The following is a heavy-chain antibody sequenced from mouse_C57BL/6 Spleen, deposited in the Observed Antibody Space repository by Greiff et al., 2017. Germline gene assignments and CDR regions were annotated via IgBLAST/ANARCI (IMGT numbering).Heavy chain of an antibody. CDR1: GYAFSSSW. CDR2: IYPGDGDT. CDR3: ARSVVGGFAY. J-gene: IGHJ3*01. Sequence: QVQLKQSGPELVKPGASVKISCKASGYAFSSSWMNWVKQRPGKGLEWIGRIYPGDGDTNYNGKFKGKATLTADKSSSTAYMQLSSLTSEDSAVYFCARSVVGGFAYWGQGTLVTVSA. D-gene: IGHD1-1*01. V-gene: IGHV1-82*01.